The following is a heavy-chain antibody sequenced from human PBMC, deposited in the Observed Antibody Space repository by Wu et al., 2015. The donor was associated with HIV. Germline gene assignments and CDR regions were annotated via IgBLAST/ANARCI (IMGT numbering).Heavy chain of an antibody. V-gene: IGHV1-2*02. CDR1: GYTFTDYY. D-gene: IGHD3-22*01. CDR3: ARLQSLSGFYSNADF. Sequence: QVQLLQSGAEVKKPGASVMVSCKASGYTFTDYYMYWVRQAPGQGLEWMGWINANRGGTKYAQKFQGRVTMTRDTAVSTAYMELNNLRSDDTAVYYCARLQSLSGFYSNADFWGQGTLVTVSS. CDR2: INANRGGT. J-gene: IGHJ4*02.